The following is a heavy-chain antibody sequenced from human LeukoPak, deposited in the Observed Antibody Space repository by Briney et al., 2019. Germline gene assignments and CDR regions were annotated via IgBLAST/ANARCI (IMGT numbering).Heavy chain of an antibody. D-gene: IGHD3-9*01. CDR2: ISSSSSYI. CDR3: ARDWYDNTDAFEI. J-gene: IGHJ3*02. Sequence: GGSPRLFCAASGFTFSSYTINWGPQAPGERLEGVSSISSSSSYIYYAHPVKGRFTISRDNAKNSLYLQMNSLRAEDTAVYYCARDWYDNTDAFEIWGQGTMVTVSS. CDR1: GFTFSSYT. V-gene: IGHV3-21*01.